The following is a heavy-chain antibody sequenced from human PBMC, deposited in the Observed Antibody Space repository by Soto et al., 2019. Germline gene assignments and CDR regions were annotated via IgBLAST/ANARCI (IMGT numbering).Heavy chain of an antibody. V-gene: IGHV1-18*01. Sequence: ASVTVSCKASGYTFTSYGISWVRQAPGQGLEWMGWISAYNGNTNYAQKFQGRVTMTEDTSTDTAYMELSSLRSEDTAVYYCATGVTYIDYWGQGTLVTVSS. J-gene: IGHJ4*02. CDR1: GYTFTSYG. D-gene: IGHD2-21*02. CDR2: ISAYNGNT. CDR3: ATGVTYIDY.